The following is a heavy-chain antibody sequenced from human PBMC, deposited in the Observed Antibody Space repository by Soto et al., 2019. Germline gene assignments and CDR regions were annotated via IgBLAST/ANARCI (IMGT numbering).Heavy chain of an antibody. D-gene: IGHD7-27*01. CDR1: GYTFTNYD. J-gene: IGHJ4*02. Sequence: ASVKVSCKASGYTFTNYDITWVRQVTGQGLEWMGWMSPNSGNTGYSQKFQGRVTMTRSTSINTAYMELSSLRSEDTAVYYCAAGTPGDGNLDYWGQGTLVTVSS. V-gene: IGHV1-8*01. CDR3: AAGTPGDGNLDY. CDR2: MSPNSGNT.